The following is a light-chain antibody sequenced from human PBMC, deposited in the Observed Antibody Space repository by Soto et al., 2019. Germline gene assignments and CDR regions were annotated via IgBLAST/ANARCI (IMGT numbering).Light chain of an antibody. CDR3: CSYAGSYTFV. J-gene: IGLJ1*01. Sequence: QSALTQPRSVSGSPGQSVTISCTGTSSDVGVYNYVSWYQQYPGKAPKIMIYDVSKRPSGVPDRFSGSKSDNTASLTISGLQAEDEADYYFCSYAGSYTFVFGIGTQLTVL. CDR2: DVS. V-gene: IGLV2-11*01. CDR1: SSDVGVYNY.